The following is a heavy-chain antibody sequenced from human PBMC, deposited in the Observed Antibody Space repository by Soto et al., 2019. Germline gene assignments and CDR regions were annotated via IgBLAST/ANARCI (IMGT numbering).Heavy chain of an antibody. CDR1: GYIFTNFY. CDR2: INPNGGST. V-gene: IGHV1-46*03. CDR3: TRGLASGDY. Sequence: QVQLVQPGAEVKKPGASVKFSCKASGYIFTNFYIHWVRQAPGQGLEWIGIINPNGGSTNYAQNFQGRVTMTRDTSTSTVYMDLSSLRSEDTAVYYCTRGLASGDYWGQVTLITVSS. D-gene: IGHD6-6*01. J-gene: IGHJ4*02.